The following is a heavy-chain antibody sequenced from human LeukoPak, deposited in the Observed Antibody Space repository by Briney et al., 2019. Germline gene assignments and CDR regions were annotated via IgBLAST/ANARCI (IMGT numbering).Heavy chain of an antibody. Sequence: GGSLRLSCAASGFTFSSYAMNWVRQAPGEGLEWVSYISSSGSTIYYADSVKGRFTISRDNAKNSLYLQTNSLRAEDTAVYYCARGYYYDSSGYSAAHDAFDIWGQGTMVTVSS. CDR1: GFTFSSYA. CDR3: ARGYYYDSSGYSAAHDAFDI. J-gene: IGHJ3*02. V-gene: IGHV3-48*03. D-gene: IGHD3-22*01. CDR2: ISSSGSTI.